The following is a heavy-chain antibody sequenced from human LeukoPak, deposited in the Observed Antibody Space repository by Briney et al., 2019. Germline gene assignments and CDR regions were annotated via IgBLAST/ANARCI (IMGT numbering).Heavy chain of an antibody. CDR3: AREVVSGSCLDY. D-gene: IGHD2-15*01. CDR2: IYYSGST. CDR1: GGSISSSSYY. V-gene: IGHV4-39*07. Sequence: SETLSLTCTVSGGSISSSSYYWGWIRQPPGKGLEWIGSIYYSGSTYYNPSLKSRVTISVDTSKNQFSLKLSSVTAADTAVYYCAREVVSGSCLDYWGQGTLVTVSS. J-gene: IGHJ4*02.